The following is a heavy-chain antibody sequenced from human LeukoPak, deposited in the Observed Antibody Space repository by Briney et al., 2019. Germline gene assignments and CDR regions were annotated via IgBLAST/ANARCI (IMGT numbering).Heavy chain of an antibody. J-gene: IGHJ4*02. D-gene: IGHD3-22*01. Sequence: PSETLSLTCTVSGGSISSNNYYWGWIRQPPGKGLEWIGSIYYSGSTYNNPSLKSRVTISVDTTKNQFSLKLTSVTAADTAVYYCASSPSGYGWNLDCWGQGNLVIVSS. V-gene: IGHV4-39*01. CDR1: GGSISSNNYY. CDR2: IYYSGST. CDR3: ASSPSGYGWNLDC.